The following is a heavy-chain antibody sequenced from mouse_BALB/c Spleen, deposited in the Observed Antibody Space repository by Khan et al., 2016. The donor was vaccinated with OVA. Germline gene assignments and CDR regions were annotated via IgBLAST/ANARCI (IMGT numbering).Heavy chain of an antibody. CDR2: ISDLAYTI. CDR1: GFTFSDYG. Sequence: EVELVESGGGLVQPGGSRKLSCAASGFTFSDYGMAWVRQAPGQGPEWVAFISDLAYTIYYADTVTGRFTIPRANAKNTLYLEMSSLRSEDTAIXYSARGGGTGPFACWGLGTLVTVSA. CDR3: ARGGGTGPFAC. J-gene: IGHJ3*01. V-gene: IGHV5-15*02.